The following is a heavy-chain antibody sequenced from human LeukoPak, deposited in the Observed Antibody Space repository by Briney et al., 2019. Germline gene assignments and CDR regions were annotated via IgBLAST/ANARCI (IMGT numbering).Heavy chain of an antibody. D-gene: IGHD2-2*01. CDR1: GGTLSGYG. J-gene: IGHJ4*02. CDR2: IIPVLGIP. V-gene: IGHV1-69*04. Sequence: ASVKVSCKASGGTLSGYGITWVRQAPGQGLEWMGRIIPVLGIPNYAQKFQGRVTITADKSTSTAYMELSSLRSEDTAVYYCARSVRATTQVLWKFDYWGQGTLVTVSS. CDR3: ARSVRATTQVLWKFDY.